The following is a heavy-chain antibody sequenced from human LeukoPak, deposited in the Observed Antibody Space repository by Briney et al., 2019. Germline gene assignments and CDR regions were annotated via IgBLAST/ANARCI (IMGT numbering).Heavy chain of an antibody. V-gene: IGHV4-59*01. CDR1: GGSISIYL. J-gene: IGHJ3*01. CDR2: IYDSGST. CDR3: ASLTTAESFDG. D-gene: IGHD3-22*01. Sequence: PSETLSLTCTLSGGSISIYLWRWIRQPPGKGLEWRGYIYDSGSTTYNPPPKRRVTISVHTSKNQFPLNLISGTCAHTTVYYCASLTTAESFDGWRERTMVTVYS.